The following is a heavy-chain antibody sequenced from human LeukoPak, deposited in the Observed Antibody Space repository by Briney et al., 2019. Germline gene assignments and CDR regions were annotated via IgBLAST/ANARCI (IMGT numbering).Heavy chain of an antibody. CDR2: ISYDGSNK. CDR3: AKDLEDYGGLLDAFDI. V-gene: IGHV3-30*18. J-gene: IGHJ3*02. CDR1: GFTFSSYG. D-gene: IGHD4-23*01. Sequence: PGGSLRLSCAASGFTFSSYGMHWVRQAPGKGLEWVAVISYDGSNKYYADSVKGRFTISRDNSKNTLYLQMNSLRAEDTAVYYCAKDLEDYGGLLDAFDIWAQGTMVTVSS.